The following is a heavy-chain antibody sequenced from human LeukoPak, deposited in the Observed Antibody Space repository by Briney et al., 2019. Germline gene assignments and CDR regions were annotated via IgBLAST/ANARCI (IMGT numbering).Heavy chain of an antibody. V-gene: IGHV1-69*04. CDR3: ARDRKAMVLDYYYGMDV. J-gene: IGHJ6*02. D-gene: IGHD5-18*01. CDR1: GGTFSGYA. Sequence: GASVKVSCKASGGTFSGYAISWVRQAPGQGLEWMGRIIPILGIANYAQKFQGRVTITADKSTSTAYMELSSLRSEDTAVYYCARDRKAMVLDYYYGMDVWGQGTTVTVSS. CDR2: IIPILGIA.